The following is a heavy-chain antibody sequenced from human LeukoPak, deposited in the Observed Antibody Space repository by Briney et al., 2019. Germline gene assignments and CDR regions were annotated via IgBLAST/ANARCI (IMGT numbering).Heavy chain of an antibody. V-gene: IGHV3-53*01. CDR1: GFTVNNNY. Sequence: GGSLRLSCVASGFTVNNNYLSWVRQAPGKGLEWVSVIYNGGSTYYADSVRGRFTISRDNAKNILYLQMNSLRAEDTAAYYFARGLYGPDYWGQGTLVTVSS. CDR2: IYNGGST. D-gene: IGHD2-8*01. CDR3: ARGLYGPDY. J-gene: IGHJ4*02.